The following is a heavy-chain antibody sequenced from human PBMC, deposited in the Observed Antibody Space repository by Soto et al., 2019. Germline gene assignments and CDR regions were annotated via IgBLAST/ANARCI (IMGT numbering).Heavy chain of an antibody. V-gene: IGHV4-39*02. Sequence: QLQLQESGPGLVKPSETLSLSCTVSGGSISSSSYYWGWIRQPPGKGLEWIGSMYYSGSTYYNPSLESRVTIYVDTSKNQFSLKLSSVTDTDTAVYDCARDTSSGSTPYGAFDIWGQGTMVTVSS. D-gene: IGHD1-26*01. CDR2: MYYSGST. CDR1: GGSISSSSYY. CDR3: ARDTSSGSTPYGAFDI. J-gene: IGHJ3*02.